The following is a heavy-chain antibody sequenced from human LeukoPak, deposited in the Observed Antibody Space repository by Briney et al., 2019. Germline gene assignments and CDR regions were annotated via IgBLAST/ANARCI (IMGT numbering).Heavy chain of an antibody. CDR1: GYTFTGYY. D-gene: IGHD6-19*01. CDR2: INPNSGGT. CDR3: AREIGPSGAVGGPFEY. J-gene: IGHJ4*01. V-gene: IGHV1-2*02. Sequence: ASVKVSCKASGYTFTGYYMHWVRQAPGQGLEWMGWINPNSGGTNYAQKFQGRVTMTRDTSISTAYMELSRLRSDDTAVYYCAREIGPSGAVGGPFEYWGQGTLVTVSS.